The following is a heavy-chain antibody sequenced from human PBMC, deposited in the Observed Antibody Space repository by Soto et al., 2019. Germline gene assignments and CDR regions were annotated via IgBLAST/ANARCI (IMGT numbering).Heavy chain of an antibody. Sequence: SETLSLTCTVSGGSISGYYWSWIRQPPGKGLEWIGYMYNTESTVYNPSFKSRITISVDTSKNQFSLKLNSVTAADTAVYYCARHFSVDYFDYWGQGALVTVSS. CDR3: ARHFSVDYFDY. CDR1: GGSISGYY. J-gene: IGHJ4*02. CDR2: MYNTEST. V-gene: IGHV4-59*08.